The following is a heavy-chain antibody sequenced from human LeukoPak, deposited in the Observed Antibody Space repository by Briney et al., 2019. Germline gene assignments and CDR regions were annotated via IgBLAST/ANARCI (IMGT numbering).Heavy chain of an antibody. Sequence: SETLSLTCTVSGGSISSNYWSWSRQPAGKGLEGIGRIYTSERTNYNTYLKSRVTMSVDTSKNQFSLKLSSVTAADTAVYYCARGKYSSSWYTGYFDYWGQGTLVTVSS. D-gene: IGHD6-13*01. CDR3: ARGKYSSSWYTGYFDY. CDR1: GGSISSNY. CDR2: IYTSERT. J-gene: IGHJ4*02. V-gene: IGHV4-4*07.